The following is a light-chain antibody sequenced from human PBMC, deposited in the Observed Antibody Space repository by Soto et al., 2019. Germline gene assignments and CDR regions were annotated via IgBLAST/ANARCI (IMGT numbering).Light chain of an antibody. J-gene: IGKJ5*01. V-gene: IGKV1-27*01. CDR2: AAS. CDR3: QQSYRTPT. Sequence: DIQITQSPSSLSASVGDRVTITCRASQGISNYLAWYQQKPGKVPKLLIYAASTLQSGVPSRFSGSGSGTDFILTISSLQPEDFATYYCQQSYRTPTFGQGTRLAIK. CDR1: QGISNY.